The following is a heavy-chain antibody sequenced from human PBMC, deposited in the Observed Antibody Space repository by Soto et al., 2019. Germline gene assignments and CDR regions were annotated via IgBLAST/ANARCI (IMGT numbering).Heavy chain of an antibody. CDR3: AKLPGDSSGPNWFDP. D-gene: IGHD3-22*01. V-gene: IGHV3-30*18. CDR1: GFTFSSYG. J-gene: IGHJ5*02. Sequence: QVQLVESGGGVVQPGRSLRLSCAASGFTFSSYGMHWVRQAPGKGLEWVAVISYDGSNKYYADPVKGRFTISRDNSKNTLYLQMNSLRAEDTAVYYCAKLPGDSSGPNWFDPWGQGTLVTVSS. CDR2: ISYDGSNK.